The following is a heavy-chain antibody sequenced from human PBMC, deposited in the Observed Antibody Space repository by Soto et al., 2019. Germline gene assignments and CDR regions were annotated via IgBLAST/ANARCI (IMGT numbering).Heavy chain of an antibody. J-gene: IGHJ6*02. CDR1: GFTFSSYS. CDR2: ISSSSSYI. V-gene: IGHV3-21*01. D-gene: IGHD5-18*01. CDR3: ARDTAMGQGGMDV. Sequence: LRLSCAASGFTFSSYSMNWVRQAPGKGLEWVSSISSSSSYIYYADSVKGRFTISRDNAKNSLYLQMNSLRAEDTAVYYCARDTAMGQGGMDVWGQGTTVTVSS.